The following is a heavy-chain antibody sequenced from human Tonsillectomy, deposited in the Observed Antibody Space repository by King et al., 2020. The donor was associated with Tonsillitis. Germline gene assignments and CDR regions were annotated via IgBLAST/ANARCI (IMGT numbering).Heavy chain of an antibody. CDR3: AGILLERQTNSYYGMDV. D-gene: IGHD1-1*01. Sequence: EVQLVESGGGLVQPGGSLRLSCAASGFTFSSYAMSWVRQAPGKGLEWVSAISGGGGSTSYADSVKGRFTISRDNSKKTLYLQMNSLRAEDTAVYYCAGILLERQTNSYYGMDVWGQGTTVTVSS. CDR1: GFTFSSYA. CDR2: ISGGGGST. V-gene: IGHV3-23*04. J-gene: IGHJ6*02.